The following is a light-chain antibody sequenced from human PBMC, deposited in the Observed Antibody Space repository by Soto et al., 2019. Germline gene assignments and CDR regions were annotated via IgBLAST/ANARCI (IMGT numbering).Light chain of an antibody. CDR2: WAS. V-gene: IGKV4-1*01. CDR1: QTILYRSNSKNY. Sequence: DIVMTQSPDSLSVSLGERATINCKSSQTILYRSNSKNYLAWYQQKPGHPPKLLIYWASTRESGVPDRFSGSGCGTDFSLTISSLQAEDVAVYYCQQYFSTPLTFGGGTKVEIK. CDR3: QQYFSTPLT. J-gene: IGKJ4*01.